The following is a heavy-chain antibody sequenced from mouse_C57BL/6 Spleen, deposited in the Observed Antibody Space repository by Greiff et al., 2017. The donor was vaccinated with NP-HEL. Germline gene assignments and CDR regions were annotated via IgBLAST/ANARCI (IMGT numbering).Heavy chain of an antibody. CDR3: ARGRDYDGNFAY. D-gene: IGHD2-4*01. Sequence: VQLQQSGPELVKPGASVKISCKASGYAFSSSWMNWVKQRPGKGLEWIGRIYPGDGDTNYNGKFKGKATLTADKSSSTAYMQLSSLTSEDSAVYFCARGRDYDGNFAYWGQGTLVTVSA. CDR1: GYAFSSSW. V-gene: IGHV1-82*01. CDR2: IYPGDGDT. J-gene: IGHJ3*01.